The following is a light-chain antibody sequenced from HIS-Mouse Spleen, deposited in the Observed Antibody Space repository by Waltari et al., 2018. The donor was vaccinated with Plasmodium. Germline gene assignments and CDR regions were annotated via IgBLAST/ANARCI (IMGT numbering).Light chain of an antibody. CDR3: CSYAGSSTFV. Sequence: QSALTQPASVSGSPGQSITISCTGTSSDVGSYNLVSWYQQHPGKAPKLMIYEGSKRPAVVSYRFSGSKSGNKASLTISGLQAEDEADYYCCSYAGSSTFVFGGGTKLTVL. V-gene: IGLV2-23*03. CDR1: SSDVGSYNL. CDR2: EGS. J-gene: IGLJ3*02.